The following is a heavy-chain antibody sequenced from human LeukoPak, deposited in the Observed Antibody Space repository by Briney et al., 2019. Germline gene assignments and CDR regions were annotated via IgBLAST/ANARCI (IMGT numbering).Heavy chain of an antibody. V-gene: IGHV4-59*08. J-gene: IGHJ4*02. Sequence: PSETLSLTCTVSGGSISDYYWTWIRQSPGTGLEWIGYMDYSGSTAYNPSLKSRVTISIDTSKKQFSLELSSVTAADMAIYFCARRKRGSGGPFDYWGQGTLVTVSS. CDR3: ARRKRGSGGPFDY. CDR1: GGSISDYY. D-gene: IGHD6-19*01. CDR2: MDYSGST.